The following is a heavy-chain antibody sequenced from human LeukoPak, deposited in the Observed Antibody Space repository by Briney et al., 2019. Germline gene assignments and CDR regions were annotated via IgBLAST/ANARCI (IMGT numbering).Heavy chain of an antibody. CDR2: ISDDGTKE. CDR1: GFTFSSYA. CDR3: TKGIIGEVPFDY. J-gene: IGHJ4*02. D-gene: IGHD3-16*01. V-gene: IGHV3-30-3*01. Sequence: GKSLRLSCVASGFTFSSYAMHWVRQAPGKGLEWVAVISDDGTKEYYADSVKGRFTISRDNSRNTVYTSKSTLFLQMNSLRPEDTAIYYCTKGIIGEVPFDYWGQGALVTVSS.